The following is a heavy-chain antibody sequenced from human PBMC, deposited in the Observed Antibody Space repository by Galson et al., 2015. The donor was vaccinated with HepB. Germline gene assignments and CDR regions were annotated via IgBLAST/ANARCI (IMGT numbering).Heavy chain of an antibody. CDR1: GGTFSSYA. CDR2: IIPILGIA. Sequence: SVKVSCKASGGTFSSYAISWVRQAPGQGLEWMGRIIPILGIANYAQKFQGRVTISADKSTSTAYMELSSLRSEDTAVYYCARDLSDYYDSSGYYYGYFDYWGQGTLVTVSS. CDR3: ARDLSDYYDSSGYYYGYFDY. J-gene: IGHJ4*02. D-gene: IGHD3-22*01. V-gene: IGHV1-69*04.